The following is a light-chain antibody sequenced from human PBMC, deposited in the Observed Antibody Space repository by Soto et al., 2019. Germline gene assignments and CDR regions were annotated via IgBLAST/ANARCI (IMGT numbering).Light chain of an antibody. V-gene: IGKV3D-15*01. CDR2: GAS. CDR3: HQYFNWRYT. CDR1: QSITSN. J-gene: IGKJ2*01. Sequence: EIVMTQSPGTLSVSPGERATLSCRASQSITSNLAWYQQKPGQAPRLLIYGASTRATGIPARFSGSGSGTEFTLTISSLPSDDFAVYYCHQYFNWRYTFGQGTRLEIK.